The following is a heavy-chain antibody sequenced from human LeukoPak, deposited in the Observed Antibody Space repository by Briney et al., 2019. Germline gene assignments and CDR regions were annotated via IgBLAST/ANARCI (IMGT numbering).Heavy chain of an antibody. CDR1: GFTFSSYG. CDR2: ISYDGSSK. D-gene: IGHD6-13*01. CDR3: ARTSKGIAAAGRNWFDP. J-gene: IGHJ5*02. V-gene: IGHV3-30*03. Sequence: GGSLRLSCAASGFTFSSYGMHWVRQAPGKGLELVAVISYDGSSKYYADSVKGRFTISRDNSNNTSFLQMNSLRAEDTAVYYCARTSKGIAAAGRNWFDPWGQGTLVTVSS.